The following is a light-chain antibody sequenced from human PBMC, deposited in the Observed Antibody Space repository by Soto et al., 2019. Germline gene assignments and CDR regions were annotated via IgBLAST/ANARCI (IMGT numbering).Light chain of an antibody. Sequence: QSVLTQSPSASASLGASVKLTCTLSSGHSSYAIAWPQQQPEKGPRYLIKVNSDGSHNKGDGIPDRFSGSSSGAERSLTISSLQSEDEADYYCQTWGTGIQVFGGGTKLTVL. CDR3: QTWGTGIQV. V-gene: IGLV4-69*01. CDR1: SGHSSYA. CDR2: VNSDGSH. J-gene: IGLJ2*01.